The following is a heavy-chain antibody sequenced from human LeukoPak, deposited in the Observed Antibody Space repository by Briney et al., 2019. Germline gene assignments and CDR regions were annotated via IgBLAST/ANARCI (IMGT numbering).Heavy chain of an antibody. Sequence: ASVKVSCKASGYTFSDNYIHWVRQAPGQGLEYMGWVDPKNGATRHAQKFQGRATVTRDTSISTAYMELRILRSDDTAVYYCARGSGDFNNWFDPWGHGTRVTVSS. CDR2: VDPKNGAT. CDR1: GYTFSDNY. V-gene: IGHV1-2*02. D-gene: IGHD2-21*02. J-gene: IGHJ5*02. CDR3: ARGSGDFNNWFDP.